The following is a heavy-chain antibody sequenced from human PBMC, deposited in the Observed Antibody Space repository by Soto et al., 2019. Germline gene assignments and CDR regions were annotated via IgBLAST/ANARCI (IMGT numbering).Heavy chain of an antibody. D-gene: IGHD4-17*01. CDR3: ASSMTTVTRDAFDI. CDR1: GYTFTSYY. Sequence: ASVKVSCKASGYTFTSYYMHWVRQAPGQGLEWMGIINPSGGNTGYAQKFQGRVTMTRNTSISTAYMELSSLRSEDTAVYYCASSMTTVTRDAFDIWGQGTMVTVSS. J-gene: IGHJ3*02. V-gene: IGHV1-46*01. CDR2: INPSGGNT.